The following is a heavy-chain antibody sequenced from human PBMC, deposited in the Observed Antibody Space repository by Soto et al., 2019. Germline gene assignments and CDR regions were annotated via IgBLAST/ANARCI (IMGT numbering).Heavy chain of an antibody. Sequence: GGSLRLSCAASGFTFSSYWMHWVRQAPGKGLVWVSRINSDGSSTSYADSVKGRFTISRDNAKNTLYLQMNSLRAEDTAVYYCARANCSSTSCYNYYYYGMDVWGQGTTVTVSS. CDR3: ARANCSSTSCYNYYYYGMDV. D-gene: IGHD2-2*02. CDR2: INSDGSST. J-gene: IGHJ6*02. CDR1: GFTFSSYW. V-gene: IGHV3-74*01.